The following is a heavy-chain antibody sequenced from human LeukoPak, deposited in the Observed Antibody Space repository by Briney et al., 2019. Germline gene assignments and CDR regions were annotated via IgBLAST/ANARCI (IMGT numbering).Heavy chain of an antibody. CDR1: GYTFTSYY. CDR2: INPTGGST. V-gene: IGHV1-46*01. D-gene: IGHD3-10*01. J-gene: IGHJ3*01. CDR3: ARARSGPYGSGSLDAF. Sequence: ASVKVSCKASGYTFTSYYMHWVRQAPGQGLEWMGLINPTGGSTGYAQKFQGRVTITADTSTSTAYMQLSSLRSEDTAVYYCARARSGPYGSGSLDAFWGQGTMVTVSS.